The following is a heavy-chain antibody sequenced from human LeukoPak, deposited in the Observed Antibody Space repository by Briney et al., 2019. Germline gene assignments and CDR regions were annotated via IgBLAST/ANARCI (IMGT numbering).Heavy chain of an antibody. J-gene: IGHJ4*02. CDR3: GRKSASRKTSEFDY. Sequence: GASVKVSCKASGYTFTDNYIQWVRQAPGQGLEWMGWISPNSGGTNSAQKFQGRVTMTRDTSISTAYMELSRLTFDDTAVYYCGRKSASRKTSEFDYWGQGTLVTVSS. D-gene: IGHD2-2*01. V-gene: IGHV1-2*02. CDR2: ISPNSGGT. CDR1: GYTFTDNY.